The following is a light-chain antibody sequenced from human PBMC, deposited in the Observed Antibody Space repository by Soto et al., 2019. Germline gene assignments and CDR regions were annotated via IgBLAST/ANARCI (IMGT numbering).Light chain of an antibody. CDR2: NVN. Sequence: QSVLTQVASVSGSPGQSITISCTGTSSDVGGYDYVSWYQQHPGKAPKLMIYNVNYRPSGVSDRFSGSKSGDTASLTISGLQAEDEANYYCSSHTNTNTVVFGGGTKVTVL. CDR1: SSDVGGYDY. J-gene: IGLJ2*01. CDR3: SSHTNTNTVV. V-gene: IGLV2-14*03.